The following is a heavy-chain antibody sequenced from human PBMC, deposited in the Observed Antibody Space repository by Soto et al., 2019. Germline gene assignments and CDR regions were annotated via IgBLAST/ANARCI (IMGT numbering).Heavy chain of an antibody. CDR2: IWYDGINI. V-gene: IGHV3-33*01. J-gene: IGHJ6*01. Sequence: PGGSLRLSCAASGFTFSAYVMHWVRQAPCKGLEWVAVIWYDGINIYYADSVKGRFTISRDNSKSTLYLQMNSLRAEDTAVYYCARPLEQYHLGFGMDVWGHGAPMTVYS. CDR3: ARPLEQYHLGFGMDV. CDR1: GFTFSAYV. D-gene: IGHD6-19*01.